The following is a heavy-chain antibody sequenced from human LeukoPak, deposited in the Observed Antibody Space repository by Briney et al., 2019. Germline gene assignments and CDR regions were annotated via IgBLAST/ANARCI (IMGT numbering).Heavy chain of an antibody. V-gene: IGHV4-59*08. Sequence: PSETLSLTCTVSGGSISGYYWTWIRQPPGKGLEYIGYVSYSGNTNYNPSLQSRVSISVETSKNQFSLMLCSVTAADSAMYYCARRRLGNYDLDYWGRGTLVTVSS. D-gene: IGHD4-11*01. CDR2: VSYSGNT. CDR1: GGSISGYY. J-gene: IGHJ4*02. CDR3: ARRRLGNYDLDY.